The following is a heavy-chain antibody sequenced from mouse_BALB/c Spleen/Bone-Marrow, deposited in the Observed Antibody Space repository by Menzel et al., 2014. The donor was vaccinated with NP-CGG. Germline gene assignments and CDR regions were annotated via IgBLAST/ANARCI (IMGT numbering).Heavy chain of an antibody. CDR2: IDPETGGT. CDR3: RAYYRYDGYAMDY. CDR1: GYTFTDYE. J-gene: IGHJ4*01. D-gene: IGHD2-14*01. Sequence: VQLQQSGAELVXPGASVTLSCKASGYTFTDYEMRWVKQTPVHGLEWIGAIDPETGGTAYNQKFKGKATLTADKSSSTAYMELRSLTSEDSAVYYCRAYYRYDGYAMDYWGQGTSVTVSS. V-gene: IGHV1-15*01.